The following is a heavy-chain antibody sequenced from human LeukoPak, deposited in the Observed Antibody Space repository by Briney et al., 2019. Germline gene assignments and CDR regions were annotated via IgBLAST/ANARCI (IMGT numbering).Heavy chain of an antibody. D-gene: IGHD6-13*01. CDR2: INPNSGGT. CDR1: GYTFTGYY. Sequence: ASVKVSCKASGYTFTGYYMHWVRQAPGQGLEWMGWINPNSGGTNYSQKFQGRVTITRDTSISTAYMELSRLRSDDTAVYYCARTALAAAGTRGTFDPWGQGTLVTVSS. J-gene: IGHJ5*02. V-gene: IGHV1-2*02. CDR3: ARTALAAAGTRGTFDP.